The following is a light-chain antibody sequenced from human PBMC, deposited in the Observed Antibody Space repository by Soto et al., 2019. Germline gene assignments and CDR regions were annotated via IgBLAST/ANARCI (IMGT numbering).Light chain of an antibody. J-gene: IGLJ1*01. CDR1: SSDVGGSNF. CDR3: VSYTSSTTYV. Sequence: QSLMNQPASVSDSPGQSITISCTGTSSDVGGSNFVSWYQQHPGKPPKLIIYDVANRPSGVSNRFSGSKSGSTASLIISRLQTEDEADYYCVSYTSSTTYVFGTGTKVTVL. CDR2: DVA. V-gene: IGLV2-14*03.